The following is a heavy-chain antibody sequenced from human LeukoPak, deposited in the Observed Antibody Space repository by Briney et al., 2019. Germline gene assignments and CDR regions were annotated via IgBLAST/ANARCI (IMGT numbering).Heavy chain of an antibody. CDR1: GYTFTSYD. CDR2: MNPNSGNT. V-gene: IGHV1-8*03. CDR3: ARGSAHPSVMLRWDFWSEYYFDY. D-gene: IGHD3-3*01. Sequence: ASVKVSCKASGYTFTSYDINWVRQATGQGLEWMGWMNPNSGNTGYTQKFQGRVTITRNTSISTAYMELSSLRSEDTAVYYCARGSAHPSVMLRWDFWSEYYFDYWGQGTLVTVSS. J-gene: IGHJ4*02.